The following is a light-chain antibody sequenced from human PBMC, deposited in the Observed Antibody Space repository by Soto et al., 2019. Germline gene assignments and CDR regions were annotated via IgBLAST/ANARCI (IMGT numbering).Light chain of an antibody. CDR1: SSNIGAGHH. V-gene: IGLV1-40*01. CDR3: QSYDTSLSDVL. Sequence: QLVLTQPPSVSGAPGQRVTVSCTGSSSNIGAGHHVHWYQQLPGTAPKLLIYNNDNRPSGVPDRFSGSKSGTSASLAISGLHAEDEAEYYCQSYDTSLSDVLFGGGTKLTVL. J-gene: IGLJ2*01. CDR2: NND.